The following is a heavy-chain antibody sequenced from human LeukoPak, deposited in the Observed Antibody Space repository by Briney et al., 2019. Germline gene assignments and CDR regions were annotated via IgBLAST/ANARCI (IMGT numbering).Heavy chain of an antibody. D-gene: IGHD3-22*01. J-gene: IGHJ6*02. CDR1: GFTFSSFA. V-gene: IGHV3-23*01. Sequence: GGSLRLSCAASGFTFSSFAMSWVRQAPGMGLEWVSVISGSGGTTFYADSVKGRFTISRDNAKNSLYLQMNSLRAEDTAVYYCARDLSYYYDSSGYYPHGMDVWGQGTTVTVSS. CDR2: ISGSGGTT. CDR3: ARDLSYYYDSSGYYPHGMDV.